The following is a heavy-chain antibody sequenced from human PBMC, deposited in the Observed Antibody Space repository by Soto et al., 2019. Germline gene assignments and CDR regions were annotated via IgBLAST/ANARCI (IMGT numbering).Heavy chain of an antibody. D-gene: IGHD3-10*01. Sequence: PGGSLRLSCAASGFTFSSHAMHWVRQAPGKGLEWVAVISYDGSNKYYADSVKGRFTISRDNSKNTLYLQMNSLRAEDTAVYYSARAINRITMVRGPYYGMDVWGQGTTVTVSS. J-gene: IGHJ6*02. CDR2: ISYDGSNK. V-gene: IGHV3-30-3*01. CDR3: ARAINRITMVRGPYYGMDV. CDR1: GFTFSSHA.